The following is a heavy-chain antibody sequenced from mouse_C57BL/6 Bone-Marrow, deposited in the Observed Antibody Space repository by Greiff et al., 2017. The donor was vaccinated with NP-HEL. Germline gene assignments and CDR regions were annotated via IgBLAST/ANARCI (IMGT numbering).Heavy chain of an antibody. D-gene: IGHD2-4*01. CDR3: AVSTMITITDV. CDR2: IYPGSGST. Sequence: QVQLQQPGAELVKPGASVKMSCKASGYTFTSYGITWVKQRPGQGLEWIGDIYPGSGSTNYNEKFKSKATLTVDTSSSTAYMQLSSLTAEASAVYYCAVSTMITITDVWGTGTTVTVSS. J-gene: IGHJ1*03. CDR1: GYTFTSYG. V-gene: IGHV1-55*01.